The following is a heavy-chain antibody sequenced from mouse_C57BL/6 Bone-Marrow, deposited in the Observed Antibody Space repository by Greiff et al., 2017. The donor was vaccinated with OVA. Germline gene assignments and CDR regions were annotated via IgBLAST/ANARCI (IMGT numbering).Heavy chain of an antibody. J-gene: IGHJ4*01. D-gene: IGHD1-1*01. CDR2: ISNGGGST. CDR3: ASPFYGSSSYAMDY. V-gene: IGHV5-12*01. CDR1: GFTFSDYY. Sequence: DVQLVESGGGLVQPGGSLKLSCAASGFTFSDYYMYWVRQTPEKRLEWVAYISNGGGSTYYPDTVKGRFTISRDNAKNTLYLQMSRLKSEDTAMYYCASPFYGSSSYAMDYWGQGTSVTVSS.